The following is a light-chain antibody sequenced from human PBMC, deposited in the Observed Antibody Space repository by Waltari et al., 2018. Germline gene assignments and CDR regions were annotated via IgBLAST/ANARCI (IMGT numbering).Light chain of an antibody. V-gene: IGKV3-15*01. Sequence: EIVMTQSPATLSVSQGERATLSCRTSQSVSSNLAWYQQQPGQAPRILIYGATTRATGIPARFSGSGSGTEFTLTISSLQSEDFAIYYCQQYNNWPPQDAFGQGTKLEIK. CDR2: GAT. CDR3: QQYNNWPPQDA. J-gene: IGKJ2*01. CDR1: QSVSSN.